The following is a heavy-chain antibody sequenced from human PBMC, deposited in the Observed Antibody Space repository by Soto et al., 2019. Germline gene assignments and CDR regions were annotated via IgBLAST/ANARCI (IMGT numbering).Heavy chain of an antibody. D-gene: IGHD6-19*01. Sequence: SATQSLTCTVYGGSFSGYFWNWIRQSPGKGLEWIGKVNHNGRNNYNPSLKSRVTISMDMSKNQFSLKLTSVTAADTAVYYCARGGSSDWQVAFDFWGQGTMVTVSS. CDR3: ARGGSSDWQVAFDF. J-gene: IGHJ3*01. CDR1: GGSFSGYF. CDR2: VNHNGRN. V-gene: IGHV4-34*01.